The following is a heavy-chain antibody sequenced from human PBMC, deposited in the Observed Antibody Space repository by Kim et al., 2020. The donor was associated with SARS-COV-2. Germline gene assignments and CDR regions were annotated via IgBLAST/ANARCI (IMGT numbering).Heavy chain of an antibody. V-gene: IGHV3-15*01. CDR2: IKSKTDGGTT. J-gene: IGHJ6*03. Sequence: GGSLRLSCAASGFTFSNAWMSWVRQAPGKGLEWVGRIKSKTDGGTTDYAAPVKGRFTISRDDSKNTLYLQMNSLKTEDTAVYYCTTDRITMIAGYMDVWGKGTTVTVSS. CDR1: GFTFSNAW. CDR3: TTDRITMIAGYMDV. D-gene: IGHD3-22*01.